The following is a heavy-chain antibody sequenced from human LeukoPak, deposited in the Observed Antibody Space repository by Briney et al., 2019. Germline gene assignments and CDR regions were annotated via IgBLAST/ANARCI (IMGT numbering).Heavy chain of an antibody. CDR1: GGSISSFY. V-gene: IGHV4-59*01. CDR3: ARQTSYWYFDI. Sequence: PSETLSLTCTVSGGSISSFYWSWIRQPPGKGLEWIGYIFYSGSTNYNPSLKSRVTISVDTSKNQFSLKLSSVTAADTAVYYCARQTSYWYFDIWGRGTLVTVSS. CDR2: IFYSGST. J-gene: IGHJ2*01.